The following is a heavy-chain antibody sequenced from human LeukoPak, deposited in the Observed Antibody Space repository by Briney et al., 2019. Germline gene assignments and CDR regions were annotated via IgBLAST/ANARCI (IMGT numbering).Heavy chain of an antibody. Sequence: PSETLSLTCAVYGGSFSGYYWSWIRQPPGKGLEWIGEINHSGSTNYNPSLKSRVTISVDTSKNQFSLKLSAVTAADTAVYYCARRLESLAPRSPTDGHLDIPKSRYFDYWAQGTLVTVSS. CDR1: GGSFSGYY. J-gene: IGHJ4*02. CDR2: INHSGST. CDR3: ARRLESLAPRSPTDGHLDIPKSRYFDY. D-gene: IGHD6-6*01. V-gene: IGHV4-34*01.